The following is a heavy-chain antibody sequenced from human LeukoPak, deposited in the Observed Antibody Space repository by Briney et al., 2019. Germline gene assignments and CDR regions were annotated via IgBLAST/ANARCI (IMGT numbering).Heavy chain of an antibody. D-gene: IGHD3-10*01. Sequence: ASMKVSCKASGYTFTGYYMHWVRQAPGQGLEWMGWINPNSGGTNYAQKFQGRVAMTRDTSISTAYMELSRLRSDDAAMYYCARGFELVWFGELLFSFDYWGQGTLVTVSS. CDR2: INPNSGGT. V-gene: IGHV1-2*02. CDR1: GYTFTGYY. J-gene: IGHJ4*02. CDR3: ARGFELVWFGELLFSFDY.